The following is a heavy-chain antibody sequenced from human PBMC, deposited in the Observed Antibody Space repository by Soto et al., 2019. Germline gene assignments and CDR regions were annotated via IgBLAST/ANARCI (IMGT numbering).Heavy chain of an antibody. CDR3: ARGGRYTYGHFDY. CDR1: GYSFTTFY. V-gene: IGHV1-46*01. Sequence: QVQLVQSGAEVKKPGASVKISCKASGYSFTTFYVHWVRQAPGQGPEWMGVLTPSSGTTSFAPQFQARVTMTRGTSTSTVYMDLSSLRSEDTAVYYCARGGRYTYGHFDYWGQGTLVTVSS. CDR2: LTPSSGTT. J-gene: IGHJ4*02. D-gene: IGHD5-18*01.